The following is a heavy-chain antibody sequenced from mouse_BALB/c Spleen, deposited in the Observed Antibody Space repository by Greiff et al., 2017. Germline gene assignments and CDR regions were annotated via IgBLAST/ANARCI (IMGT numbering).Heavy chain of an antibody. CDR3: TRYPSSFYAMDY. CDR1: GYTFTSCY. V-gene: IGHV1S81*02. D-gene: IGHD1-1*01. J-gene: IGHJ4*01. Sequence: QVQLQQSGAELVKPGASVKLSCKASGYTFTSCYMYWVKQRPGQGLEWIGEINPSNGGTNFNEKFKSKATLTVDKSSSTAYMQLSSLTSEDSAVYYCTRYPSSFYAMDYWGQGTAVTVSS. CDR2: INPSNGGT.